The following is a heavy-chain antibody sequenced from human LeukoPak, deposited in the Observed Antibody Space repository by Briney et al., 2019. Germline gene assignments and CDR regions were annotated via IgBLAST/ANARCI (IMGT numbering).Heavy chain of an antibody. CDR1: GGTFSSYA. Sequence: AASVKVSCKASGGTFSSYAISWVRQAPGQGLEWMGWISAYNGNTNYAQKLQGRVTMTTDTSTSTAYMELRSLRSDDTAVYYCARDAAGRSDYWGQGTLVTVSS. J-gene: IGHJ4*02. V-gene: IGHV1-18*01. D-gene: IGHD6-13*01. CDR2: ISAYNGNT. CDR3: ARDAAGRSDY.